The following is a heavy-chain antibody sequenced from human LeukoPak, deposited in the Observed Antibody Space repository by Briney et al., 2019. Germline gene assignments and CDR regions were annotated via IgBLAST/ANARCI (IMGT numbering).Heavy chain of an antibody. CDR2: INPSGGST. Sequence: GASVKVSCKASGYTFTSYYMHWVRQAPGQGLEWMGIINPSGGSTSYAQKFQGRVTMTRDMSTSTVYMELSSLRSEDTAVYYCARDFTPLHYYDFWSGPSYYYYYMDFWGKGTTVTVSS. CDR3: ARDFTPLHYYDFWSGPSYYYYYMDF. J-gene: IGHJ6*03. CDR1: GYTFTSYY. D-gene: IGHD3-3*01. V-gene: IGHV1-46*01.